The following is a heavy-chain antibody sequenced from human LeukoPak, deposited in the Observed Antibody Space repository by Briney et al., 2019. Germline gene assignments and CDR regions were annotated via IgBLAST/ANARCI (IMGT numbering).Heavy chain of an antibody. CDR2: ISAYNGNT. CDR1: GYTFTNYG. Sequence: ASVKVSCKASGYTFTNYGISWVRPAPGQGLEWMGWISAYNGNTNYAQKLQGRVTMTTDTSTSTAYMELRSLRSDDTAVYYCARVGLRFLEWLPYDYWGQGTLVTVSS. D-gene: IGHD3-3*01. J-gene: IGHJ4*02. V-gene: IGHV1-18*01. CDR3: ARVGLRFLEWLPYDY.